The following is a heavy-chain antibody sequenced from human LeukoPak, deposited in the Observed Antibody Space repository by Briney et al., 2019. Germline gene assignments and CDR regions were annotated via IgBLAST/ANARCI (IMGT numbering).Heavy chain of an antibody. CDR2: IIPILGIA. J-gene: IGHJ3*02. V-gene: IGHV1-69*04. CDR3: ARDKEGFYDFWSGSNAFDI. CDR1: GGTFSSYT. Sequence: GSSVKVSCKASGGTFSSYTISWVRQAPGQGLEWMGRIIPILGIANYAQKFQGRVTITADKSTSTAYIELSSLRSEDTAVYYCARDKEGFYDFWSGSNAFDIWGQGTMVTVSS. D-gene: IGHD3-3*01.